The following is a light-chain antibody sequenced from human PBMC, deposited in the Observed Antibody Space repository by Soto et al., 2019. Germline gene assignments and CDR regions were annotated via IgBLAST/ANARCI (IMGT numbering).Light chain of an antibody. Sequence: QSVLTQPPSVSAAPGQKVTISCSGGSSNIGKNFVSWYKQLPGTAPKLLIYVTNKRPSGIPDRFSASKSGTSAILGITGLQTGDEADYYCGAWDSILSGVLFGGGTKLTVL. J-gene: IGLJ2*01. CDR3: GAWDSILSGVL. V-gene: IGLV1-51*01. CDR1: SSNIGKNF. CDR2: VTN.